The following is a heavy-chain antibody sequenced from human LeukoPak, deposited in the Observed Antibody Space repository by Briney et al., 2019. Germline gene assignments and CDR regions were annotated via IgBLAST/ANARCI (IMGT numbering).Heavy chain of an antibody. Sequence: GGSLRLSCAASGFIFSQYSMNWVRQAPGKGLEWVSHIRSSSETFYADSVKGRFTISRDNARNSLYLQMNNLRGEDTAVYYCATIQVRTGEAYWGQGTLVTVSS. D-gene: IGHD3-16*01. J-gene: IGHJ4*02. CDR2: IRSSSET. V-gene: IGHV3-48*01. CDR3: ATIQVRTGEAY. CDR1: GFIFSQYS.